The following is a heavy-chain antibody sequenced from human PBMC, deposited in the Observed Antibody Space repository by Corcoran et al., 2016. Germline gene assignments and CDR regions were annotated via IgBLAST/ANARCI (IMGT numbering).Heavy chain of an antibody. D-gene: IGHD2-2*01. J-gene: IGHJ6*02. V-gene: IGHV3-15*01. CDR3: TTAGSTRWLYYYCMDV. CDR1: GFTFSNAW. CDR2: IKSKTDGGTT. Sequence: EVQLVESGGGLVKPGGSLRLSCAASGFTFSNAWMSWVRQAPGKGLEWVGRIKSKTDGGTTDYAAPVKGRFTISRDDSKNTLYLQRNSRKDEDTALYYCTTAGSTRWLYYYCMDVWGQGTTVTVSS.